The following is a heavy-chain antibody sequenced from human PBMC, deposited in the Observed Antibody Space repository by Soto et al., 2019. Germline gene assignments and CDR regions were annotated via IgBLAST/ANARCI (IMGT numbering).Heavy chain of an antibody. D-gene: IGHD6-19*01. CDR2: INAGNGNT. J-gene: IGHJ2*01. V-gene: IGHV1-3*01. CDR3: TRSGYSSGWYHWYFDF. Sequence: GASVKVSCKASGYTFTNYGIHWVRQAPGQRLEWMGWINAGNGNTKYSQKLQDRVTINRDTSASTAYMELSSLRSEDTAVYYCTRSGYSSGWYHWYFDFWGRGTLVTVSS. CDR1: GYTFTNYG.